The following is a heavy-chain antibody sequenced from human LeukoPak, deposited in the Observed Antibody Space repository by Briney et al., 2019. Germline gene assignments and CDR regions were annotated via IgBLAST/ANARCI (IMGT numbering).Heavy chain of an antibody. D-gene: IGHD3-22*01. V-gene: IGHV3-48*04. CDR1: GFTFSSYS. CDR2: ISSSSSTI. CDR3: AKVSHYDSSGYVDY. J-gene: IGHJ4*02. Sequence: GGSLRLSCAASGFTFSSYSMNWVRQAPGKGLEWVSYISSSSSTIYYADSVKGRFTISRDNAKNSLYLQMNSLRAEDTAVYYCAKVSHYDSSGYVDYWGQGTLVTVSS.